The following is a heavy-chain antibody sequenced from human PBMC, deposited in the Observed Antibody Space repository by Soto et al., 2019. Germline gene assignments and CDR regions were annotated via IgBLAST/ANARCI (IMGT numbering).Heavy chain of an antibody. Sequence: GGSLRLSCAASGFTFSSYAMSWVRQAPGKGLEWVSAISGSGGSTYYADSVKGRFTISRDNSKNTLYLQMNSLRAEDTAVYYCAKGPPANLEATDYYMDVWGKGTTVTVSS. D-gene: IGHD1-26*01. CDR2: ISGSGGST. CDR1: GFTFSSYA. CDR3: AKGPPANLEATDYYMDV. J-gene: IGHJ6*03. V-gene: IGHV3-23*01.